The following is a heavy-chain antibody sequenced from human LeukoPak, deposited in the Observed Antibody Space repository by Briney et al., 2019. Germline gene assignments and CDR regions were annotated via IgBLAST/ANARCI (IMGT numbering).Heavy chain of an antibody. J-gene: IGHJ3*02. Sequence: ASVKVSCKASGYTFTGYYMHWVRQAPGQGLEWMGWINPNSGDTNYSQKFQGRVSMTRDTSINTAYMELSRLTSDDTAVYYCARDLYSSGWTDAFDIWGQGTMVTVSS. CDR1: GYTFTGYY. CDR3: ARDLYSSGWTDAFDI. CDR2: INPNSGDT. V-gene: IGHV1-2*02. D-gene: IGHD6-19*01.